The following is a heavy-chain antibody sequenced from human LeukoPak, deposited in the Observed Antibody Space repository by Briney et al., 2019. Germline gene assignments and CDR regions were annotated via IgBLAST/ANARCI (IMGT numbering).Heavy chain of an antibody. CDR2: FDPEDGEI. V-gene: IGHV1-24*01. Sequence: ASVRVSCKVSGNTLMELSIHWVRQAPGKGLEWMGGFDPEDGEIIYAQKFQGRVTMTEDTSTDTAYMELSSLRSEDTAVYYCTTDSGWYVGTFYGMDVWGQGTTVTISS. CDR1: GNTLMELS. D-gene: IGHD6-19*01. CDR3: TTDSGWYVGTFYGMDV. J-gene: IGHJ6*02.